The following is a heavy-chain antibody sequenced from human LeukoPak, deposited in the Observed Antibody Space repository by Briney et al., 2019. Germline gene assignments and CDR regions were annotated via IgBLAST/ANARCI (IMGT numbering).Heavy chain of an antibody. Sequence: QTGGSLRLSCAASGFTFSSYAMSWVRQAPGKGLEWVANIKQDGSEKYYVDSVKGRFTISRDNAKNSLYLQMNSLRAEDTAVYYCARNGALYYYYMDVWGKGTTVTVSS. CDR1: GFTFSSYA. J-gene: IGHJ6*03. V-gene: IGHV3-7*01. CDR2: IKQDGSEK. D-gene: IGHD1-14*01. CDR3: ARNGALYYYYMDV.